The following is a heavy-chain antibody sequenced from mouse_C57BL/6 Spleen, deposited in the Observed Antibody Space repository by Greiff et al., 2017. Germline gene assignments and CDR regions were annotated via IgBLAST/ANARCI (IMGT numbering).Heavy chain of an antibody. CDR1: GYTFTSYW. CDR3: AIDDYGFAY. Sequence: QVQLKQPGAELVKPGASVKVSCQASGYTFTSYWMHWVKQRPCQGLEWIGRIHPSDSDTNYNQKFKGKATLTVDKSSSTAYMQLSSLTSEDSAVYYCAIDDYGFAYWGQGTLVTVSA. CDR2: IHPSDSDT. D-gene: IGHD2-4*01. J-gene: IGHJ3*01. V-gene: IGHV1-74*01.